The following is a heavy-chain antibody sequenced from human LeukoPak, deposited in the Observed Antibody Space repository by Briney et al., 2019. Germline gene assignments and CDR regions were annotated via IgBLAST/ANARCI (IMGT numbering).Heavy chain of an antibody. J-gene: IGHJ4*02. V-gene: IGHV3-21*01. Sequence: PGGSLRLSCEVSGFTFSSYHMNWVRQAPGKGLEWVSSISTNSSHIYYADSVKGRFTISRDNAKNSLYLQMNSLRAEDTALYYCARDLSGSYTSFDYWGQGTLVTVSS. D-gene: IGHD1-26*01. CDR1: GFTFSSYH. CDR2: ISTNSSHI. CDR3: ARDLSGSYTSFDY.